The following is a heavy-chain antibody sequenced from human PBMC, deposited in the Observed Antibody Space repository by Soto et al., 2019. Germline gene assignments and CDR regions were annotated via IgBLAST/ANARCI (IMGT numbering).Heavy chain of an antibody. D-gene: IGHD3-10*01. CDR2: IIPLFGTT. CDR1: GDTFKNCV. CDR3: AAELGFGKLSVV. J-gene: IGHJ6*04. V-gene: IGHV1-69*01. Sequence: QVQVVQSGVEVRRPGSSVKVSCKASGDTFKNCVISWVRQAPGQGLEWMGGIIPLFGTTDFAQRFQGRLTITTDESTTTAYMELSRLRSEDTATYYCAAELGFGKLSVVWGEGTKVSVSS.